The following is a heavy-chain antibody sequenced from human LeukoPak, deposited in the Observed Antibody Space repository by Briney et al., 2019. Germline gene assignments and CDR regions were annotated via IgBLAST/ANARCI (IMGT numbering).Heavy chain of an antibody. Sequence: PGGSLRLSCAASGFTFSSYSMNWVRQAPGKGLEWVSSISSSSSYIYYADSVKGRFTISRDNAKNSLYLQMNSLRAEDTAVYYCARSQLLSYGMGVWGQGTTVTVSS. J-gene: IGHJ6*02. CDR1: GFTFSSYS. CDR2: ISSSSSYI. V-gene: IGHV3-21*01. CDR3: ARSQLLSYGMGV. D-gene: IGHD2-2*01.